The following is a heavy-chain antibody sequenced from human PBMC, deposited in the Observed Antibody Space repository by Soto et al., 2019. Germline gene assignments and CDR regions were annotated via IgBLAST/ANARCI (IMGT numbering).Heavy chain of an antibody. CDR1: GGSISSGGYY. D-gene: IGHD4-17*01. CDR3: ASRPRDYATPFDWYFDL. Sequence: QVQLQESGPGLVKPSQTLSLTCTVSGGSISSGGYYWSWIRQHPGKGLEWIGYIYYSGGTYYNPSLKSRVTISVDTSKNQFSLKLSSVTAADTAVYYCASRPRDYATPFDWYFDLWGRGTLVTVSS. CDR2: IYYSGGT. J-gene: IGHJ2*01. V-gene: IGHV4-31*03.